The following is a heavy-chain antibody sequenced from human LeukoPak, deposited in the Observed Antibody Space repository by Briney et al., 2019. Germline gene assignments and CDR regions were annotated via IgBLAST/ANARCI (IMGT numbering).Heavy chain of an antibody. V-gene: IGHV3-23*01. D-gene: IGHD5-12*01. CDR2: ISYSGANS. J-gene: IGHJ4*02. Sequence: GGSLRLSCAASGFTFSGSAMSWVRQAPGEGLEWVSLISYSGANSYYTDSVRGRFTISRDNSKDTLFLQMNSLRAEDTALYYCAKHRGQYFDYWGQGTLVTVSS. CDR3: AKHRGQYFDY. CDR1: GFTFSGSA.